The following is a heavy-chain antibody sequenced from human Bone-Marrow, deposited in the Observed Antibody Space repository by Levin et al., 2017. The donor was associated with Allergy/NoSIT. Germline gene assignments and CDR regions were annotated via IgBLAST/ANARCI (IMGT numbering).Heavy chain of an antibody. CDR3: ARFLTVTTDYYCFAMDV. CDR1: GDSTTTFS. V-gene: IGHV4-59*01. J-gene: IGHJ6*02. Sequence: SETLSLTCTVSGDSTTTFSWSWIRQPPGKGLEWIGYIHYGGSTHYNPSLKSRVTISVDTSKNQFSLRLTSVTAADTAVYHCARFLTVTTDYYCFAMDVWGQGTTVTVSS. D-gene: IGHD4-17*01. CDR2: IHYGGST.